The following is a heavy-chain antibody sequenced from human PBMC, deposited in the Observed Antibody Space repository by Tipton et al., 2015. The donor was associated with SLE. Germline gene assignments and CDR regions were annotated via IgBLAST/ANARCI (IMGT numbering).Heavy chain of an antibody. CDR3: AKGFYYMDL. CDR1: GFIFTSYG. V-gene: IGHV3-30*02. J-gene: IGHJ6*03. Sequence: SGFIFTSYGMHWVRQAPGKGLEWVGLIRYDGSNKFYSDSVKGRFTISRDNSMNTLYLQMNSLRPDDTAVYYCAKGFYYMDLWGRGTTVTVS. CDR2: IRYDGSNK.